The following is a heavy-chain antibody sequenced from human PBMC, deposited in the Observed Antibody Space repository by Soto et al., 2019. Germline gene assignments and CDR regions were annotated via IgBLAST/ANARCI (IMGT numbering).Heavy chain of an antibody. CDR1: GFTFSSYG. J-gene: IGHJ4*02. CDR2: IWYDGSNK. V-gene: IGHV3-33*06. D-gene: IGHD3-22*01. Sequence: GESLKISCAASGFTFSSYGMHWVRQAPGKGLEWVAVIWYDGSNKYYADSVKGRFTISRDNSKNTLYLQMNSLRAEDTAVYYCAKDLTYDSSGYYFDYWGQGTLVTVSS. CDR3: AKDLTYDSSGYYFDY.